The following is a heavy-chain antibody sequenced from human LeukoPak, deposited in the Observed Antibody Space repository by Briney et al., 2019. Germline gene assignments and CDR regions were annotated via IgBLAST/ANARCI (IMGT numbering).Heavy chain of an antibody. Sequence: GGSLRLSCAASGFTFSSYEMNWVRQAPGKGLEWVSYISSSGRTFYYADSVKGRFTISRDNGKNSLYLQMNSLRVEDTAVYYCARDSRGSSLFFDYWGQGGLGTGSS. D-gene: IGHD6-13*01. J-gene: IGHJ4*02. CDR3: ARDSRGSSLFFDY. V-gene: IGHV3-48*03. CDR1: GFTFSSYE. CDR2: ISSSGRTF.